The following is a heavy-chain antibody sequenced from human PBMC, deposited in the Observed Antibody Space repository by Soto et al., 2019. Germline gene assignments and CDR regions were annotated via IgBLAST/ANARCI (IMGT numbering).Heavy chain of an antibody. V-gene: IGHV4-31*01. CDR2: IYYSGST. J-gene: IGHJ5*02. CDR3: AREPRA. CDR1: GGSISSGGYY. Sequence: QVQLQESGPGLVKPSQTLSLTCTVSGGSISSGGYYWNWIRQHPGKGLEWIGYIYYSGSTSYNPSLESLVTISVYTTKNQFPLKLSSVTAADTAVDYCAREPRAWGQGTLVTVSS.